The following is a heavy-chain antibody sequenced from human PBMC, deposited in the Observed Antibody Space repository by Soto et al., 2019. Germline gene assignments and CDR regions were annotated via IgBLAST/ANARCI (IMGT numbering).Heavy chain of an antibody. CDR3: ARGYDRTWATSNY. CDR1: GGSISGYC. CDR2: IPETGGT. J-gene: IGHJ4*02. V-gene: IGHV4-34*01. Sequence: QVQLQQWGAGLLKPSETLSLTCAVSGGSISGYCWNWIRQPPGKGLEWIGEIPETGGTTYHPSLWGRVTISVDTSKNQFSLELTSVTAADTAVYYCARGYDRTWATSNYWGQGSLVIVS. D-gene: IGHD3-22*01.